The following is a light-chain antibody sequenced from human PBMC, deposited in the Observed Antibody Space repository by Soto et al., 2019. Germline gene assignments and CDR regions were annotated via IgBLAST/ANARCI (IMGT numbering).Light chain of an antibody. CDR2: GAS. Sequence: EIVMTQSPATLSVSPGERATLSCRASQSVNIYLAWYQQKPGQAPRLLIFGASSRATGIPARFSGSGSGTDFTLTISSLEPEDFAVYYCLQRSNWWTFGQGTKVDIK. CDR3: LQRSNWWT. CDR1: QSVNIY. J-gene: IGKJ1*01. V-gene: IGKV3-11*01.